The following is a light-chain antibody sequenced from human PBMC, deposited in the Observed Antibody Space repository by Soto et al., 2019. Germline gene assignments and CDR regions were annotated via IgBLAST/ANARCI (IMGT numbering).Light chain of an antibody. J-gene: IGLJ2*01. V-gene: IGLV1-44*01. CDR3: AAWDDSLNGWV. CDR2: SND. Sequence: QSVLTQAPSASGTPGQRVTISCSGSSSNIGSNTVSWYQQVPGTAPKLLIYSNDQRPSGVPDRFSGSKSGTSASLAIGGLQSEDESDYYCAAWDDSLNGWVFGGGTK. CDR1: SSNIGSNT.